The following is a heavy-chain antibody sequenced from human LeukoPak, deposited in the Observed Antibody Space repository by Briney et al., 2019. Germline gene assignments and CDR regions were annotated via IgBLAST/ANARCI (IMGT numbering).Heavy chain of an antibody. CDR1: GFTFSSYS. CDR2: ISSSGSYI. J-gene: IGHJ4*02. D-gene: IGHD6-13*01. V-gene: IGHV3-21*01. Sequence: GGSLRLSCAASGFTFSSYSMNWVRQAPGKGLEWVSSISSSGSYIYYADSVKGRFTISRDNAKNSLYLQMNSLRAEDTAVYYCARVEEAAAFNPWGQGTLVTVSS. CDR3: ARVEEAAAFNP.